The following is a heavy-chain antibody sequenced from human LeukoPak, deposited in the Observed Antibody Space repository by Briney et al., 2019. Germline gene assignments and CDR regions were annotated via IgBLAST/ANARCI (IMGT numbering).Heavy chain of an antibody. CDR3: ARRSVVTAINFDTFDI. CDR2: IYYSGST. D-gene: IGHD2-21*02. J-gene: IGHJ3*02. V-gene: IGHV4-39*07. Sequence: SETLSLTCTVSGGSISSSSYYWGWIRQPPGKGLEWIGSIYYSGSTYYNPSLKSRVTISVDTSKNQFSLKLSSVTAADTAVYYCARRSVVTAINFDTFDIWGQGTMVTVSS. CDR1: GGSISSSSYY.